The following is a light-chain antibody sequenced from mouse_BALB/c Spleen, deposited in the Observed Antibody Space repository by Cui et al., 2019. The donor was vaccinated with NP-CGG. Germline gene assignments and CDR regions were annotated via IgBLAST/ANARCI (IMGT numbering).Light chain of an antibody. V-gene: IGLV1*01. CDR1: TGAVTINNY. Sequence: QAVVTQESALTTSPGETVTLTCRSNTGAVTINNYANWVQEKPDHLFTGLIGGTINRAPGVPARFSGSLIGDKAALTITGAQTEDEAIYFCALWYSNHWVFGGGTKLTVL. CDR3: ALWYSNHWV. CDR2: GTI. J-gene: IGLJ1*01.